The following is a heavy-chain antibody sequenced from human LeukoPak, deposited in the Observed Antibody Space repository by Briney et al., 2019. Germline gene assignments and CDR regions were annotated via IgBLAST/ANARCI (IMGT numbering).Heavy chain of an antibody. J-gene: IGHJ4*02. CDR2: IYYSGAT. Sequence: SETLSLTCTVTGGSISNYYWSWIRQPPGKGLEWIGHIYYSGATKYNPSLKSRITISVDTSKNQFSLMLSSVTAADTAVYYCARFGITVVRGGKYYFDYWGQGTLVTVSS. CDR3: ARFGITVVRGGKYYFDY. V-gene: IGHV4-59*08. CDR1: GGSISNYY. D-gene: IGHD3-10*01.